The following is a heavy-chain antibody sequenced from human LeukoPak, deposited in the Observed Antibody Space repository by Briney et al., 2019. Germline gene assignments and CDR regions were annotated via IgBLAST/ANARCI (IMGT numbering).Heavy chain of an antibody. D-gene: IGHD5-18*01. CDR1: GFTVSGHP. Sequence: GGSLRLSCAASGFTVSGHPMSWVRQAPGKGLEWVSVIYRGGNTYYADSVKGRFTISTDNSKNTLYLQMNSLRAEDTAVYYCAKVPSGYSYGYDYFDYWGQGTLVTVSS. CDR3: AKVPSGYSYGYDYFDY. CDR2: IYRGGNT. J-gene: IGHJ4*02. V-gene: IGHV3-53*01.